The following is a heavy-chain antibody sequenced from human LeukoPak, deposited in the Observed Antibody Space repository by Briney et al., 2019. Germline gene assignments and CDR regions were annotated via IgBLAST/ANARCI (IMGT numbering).Heavy chain of an antibody. J-gene: IGHJ3*02. D-gene: IGHD3-16*01. CDR1: GFTFSSYD. V-gene: IGHV3-13*04. CDR3: ARTSKVTSVMDI. Sequence: GSLRLSCAAPGFTFSSYDMHWVRQATGKGLEWVSDNDTAGNTFYPGSVRGRFTISRENAKNSLYLQMNNVRAGDTAVYYCARTSKVTSVMDIWGQGTMVTVSS. CDR2: NDTAGNT.